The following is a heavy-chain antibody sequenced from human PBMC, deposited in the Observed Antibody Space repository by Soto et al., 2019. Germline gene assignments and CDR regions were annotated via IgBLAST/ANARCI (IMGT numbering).Heavy chain of an antibody. Sequence: SVKVSCKASGFTFTSSAMQWVRQARGQRLEWIGWIVVGSGNTNYAQKFQERVTITRDMSTSTAYMELSSLRSEDTAVYYCAAAIVGFYKGVYYYYGMDVCGQGSTVTVS. CDR1: GFTFTSSA. J-gene: IGHJ6*02. D-gene: IGHD1-26*01. CDR2: IVVGSGNT. CDR3: AAAIVGFYKGVYYYYGMDV. V-gene: IGHV1-58*02.